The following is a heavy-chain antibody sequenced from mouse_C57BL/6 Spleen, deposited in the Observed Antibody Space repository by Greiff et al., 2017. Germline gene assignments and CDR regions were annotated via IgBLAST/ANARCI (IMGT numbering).Heavy chain of an antibody. CDR1: GYAFSSSW. D-gene: IGHD3-1*01. Sequence: VQLVQSGPELVKPGASVKISCKASGYAFSSSWMNWVKQRPGKGLEWIGRIYPGDGDTNYNGKFKGKATLTADTSSSPAYMQLSSLTSENSAVYFWARLGAGGVFAYWGQGTLVTVSA. J-gene: IGHJ3*01. V-gene: IGHV1-82*01. CDR3: ARLGAGGVFAY. CDR2: IYPGDGDT.